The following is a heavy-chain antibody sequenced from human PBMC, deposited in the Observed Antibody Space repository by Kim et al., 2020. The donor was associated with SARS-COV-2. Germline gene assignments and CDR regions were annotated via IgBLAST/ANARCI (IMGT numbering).Heavy chain of an antibody. J-gene: IGHJ4*02. CDR3: AKPLCGGDCPFDY. Sequence: GESLKISCKGSGYSFTSYWIGWVRQMPGKGLEWMGIIYPGDSDTRYSPFFQGQVTIPADKSISTAYLQWSSLKASDTAMYYCAKPLCGGDCPFDYWGQGTLVTVSS. V-gene: IGHV5-51*01. CDR1: GYSFTSYW. CDR2: IYPGDSDT. D-gene: IGHD2-21*02.